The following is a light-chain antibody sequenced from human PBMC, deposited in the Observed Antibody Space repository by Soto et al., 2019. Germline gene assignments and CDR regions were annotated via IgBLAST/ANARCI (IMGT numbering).Light chain of an antibody. Sequence: EIVMTQSPATLSVSPGERDTLSCRASQSVVTNLAWYQQKPGQAPRLLIYGSTTRATGIPARFSGRWSETEFTLTISSLQSEDFAFYYCLQYNNWPYTFGQGTKLEIK. J-gene: IGKJ2*01. CDR1: QSVVTN. CDR3: LQYNNWPYT. V-gene: IGKV3-15*01. CDR2: GST.